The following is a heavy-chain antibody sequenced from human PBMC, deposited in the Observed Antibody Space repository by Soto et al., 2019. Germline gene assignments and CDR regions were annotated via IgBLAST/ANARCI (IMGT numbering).Heavy chain of an antibody. J-gene: IGHJ4*02. V-gene: IGHV1-2*02. D-gene: IGHD6-19*01. Sequence: QVQLVQSGAEVKKPGDSVKVSCKASGYTFTGYYIHWVRQAPGQGLEWMALINPNSGDTKCAQKFQGRLTLTRDTSINTVYMEVTSLRFDDTAVYYCAVAGRPFEYWGQGTLVTVFS. CDR1: GYTFTGYY. CDR2: INPNSGDT. CDR3: AVAGRPFEY.